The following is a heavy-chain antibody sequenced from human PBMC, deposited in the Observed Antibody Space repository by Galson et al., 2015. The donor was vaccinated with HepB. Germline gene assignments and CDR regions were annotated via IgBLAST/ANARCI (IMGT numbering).Heavy chain of an antibody. CDR1: GFTFSSYS. CDR2: ISSSSSYI. J-gene: IGHJ2*01. V-gene: IGHV3-21*01. CDR3: ARASTRYFDL. Sequence: SLRLSCAASGFTFSSYSMNWVRQAPGKGLEWVSSISSSSSYIYYAGSVKGRFTISRDNAKNSLYLQMNSLRAEDTAVYYCARASTRYFDLWGRGTLVTVSS.